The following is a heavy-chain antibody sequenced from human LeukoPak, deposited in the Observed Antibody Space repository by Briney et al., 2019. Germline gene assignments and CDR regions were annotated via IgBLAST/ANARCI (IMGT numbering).Heavy chain of an antibody. V-gene: IGHV3-66*01. D-gene: IGHD6-13*01. CDR3: ARDLEAANTYYFDY. Sequence: GGSLRLSCAASGFTFSDYYMSWVRQAPGKGLELVSIISSAGTTYYADSVKGRFTISRDNSKNTVYLQVNSLRDEDTAVYYCARDLEAANTYYFDYWGQGTMVTVSS. CDR1: GFTFSDYY. J-gene: IGHJ4*02. CDR2: ISSAGTT.